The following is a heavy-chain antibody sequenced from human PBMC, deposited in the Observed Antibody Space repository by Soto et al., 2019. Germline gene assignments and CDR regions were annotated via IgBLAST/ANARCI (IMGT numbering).Heavy chain of an antibody. Sequence: ASVKVSCKTSGYTFTGYYMHWVRRAPGQGLEWMGWVNPNSGSTDYAQKFQGRVTMTRNTSIRTAYMELSSLRSEGTAVYYCARASYLDPAFDIWGQGTMVTVSS. J-gene: IGHJ3*02. D-gene: IGHD2-2*03. CDR1: GYTFTGYY. CDR3: ARASYLDPAFDI. CDR2: VNPNSGST. V-gene: IGHV1-2*02.